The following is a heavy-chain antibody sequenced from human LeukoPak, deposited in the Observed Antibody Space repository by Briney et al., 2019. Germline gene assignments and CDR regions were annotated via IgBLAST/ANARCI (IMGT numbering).Heavy chain of an antibody. V-gene: IGHV3-7*03. CDR3: AXGGGLDV. CDR1: GFTFSSYW. J-gene: IGHJ6*02. CDR2: INHNGNVN. D-gene: IGHD3-16*01. Sequence: GGSLRLSCAASGFTFSSYWMNWARQAPGKGLEWVASINHNGNVNYYVDSVKGRFTISRDNAKNSLYLQMSSLRAEDTAVYFCAXGGGLDVWGXXAXVXVSS.